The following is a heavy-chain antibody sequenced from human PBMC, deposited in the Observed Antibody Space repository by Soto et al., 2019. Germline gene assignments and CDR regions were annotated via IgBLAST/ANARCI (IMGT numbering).Heavy chain of an antibody. J-gene: IGHJ4*02. CDR3: ASIKGYYYDSSGYYPPL. CDR2: ISSSGSTI. CDR1: GFTFSSYE. Sequence: EVQLVESGGGLVQPGGSLRLSCAASGFTFSSYEMNWVRQAPGKGLEWVSYISSSGSTIYYADSVKGRFTISRDNAKNSLYLQMNSLRAEDTAVYYCASIKGYYYDSSGYYPPLWGQGTLVTVSS. D-gene: IGHD3-22*01. V-gene: IGHV3-48*03.